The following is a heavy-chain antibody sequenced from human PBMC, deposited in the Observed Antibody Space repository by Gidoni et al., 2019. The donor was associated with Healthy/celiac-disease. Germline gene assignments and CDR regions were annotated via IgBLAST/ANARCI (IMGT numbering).Heavy chain of an antibody. CDR3: ARVYGSGSYFDY. J-gene: IGHJ4*02. V-gene: IGHV4-38-2*01. CDR1: GYSISSGYS. Sequence: QVQLQESGPGLVKPTETLSLTCAVPGYSISSGYSWGWIRQPPGKGLEWIGSIYHSGSTYYNPSLKSRVTISVDTSKNQFSLKLSSVTAADTAVYYCARVYGSGSYFDYWGQGTLVTVSS. D-gene: IGHD3-10*01. CDR2: IYHSGST.